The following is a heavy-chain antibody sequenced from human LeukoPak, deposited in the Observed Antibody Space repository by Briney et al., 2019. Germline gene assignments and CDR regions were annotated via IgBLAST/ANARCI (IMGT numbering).Heavy chain of an antibody. CDR1: GGSISSSSYY. V-gene: IGHV4-39*07. Sequence: SETLSLTCTVSGGSISSSSYYWGWIRQPPGKGLEWIGSIYYSGSTYYNPSLKSRVTISVDTSKNQFSLKLSSVTAADTAVYYCARAGVLRYFDWLPSRDWFDPWGQGTLVTVSS. D-gene: IGHD3-9*01. CDR3: ARAGVLRYFDWLPSRDWFDP. CDR2: IYYSGST. J-gene: IGHJ5*02.